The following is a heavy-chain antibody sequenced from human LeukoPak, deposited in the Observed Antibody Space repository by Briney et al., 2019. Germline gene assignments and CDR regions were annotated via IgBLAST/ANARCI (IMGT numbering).Heavy chain of an antibody. CDR3: ARDSALGGIDY. J-gene: IGHJ4*02. CDR2: INPNSGGT. CDR1: AYTFTGYY. D-gene: IGHD3-10*01. V-gene: IGHV1-2*02. Sequence: GASVKVSCKAPAYTFTGYYMHWVRQAPGQGLEWMGWINPNSGGTNYAQKFQGRVTMTRDTSISTAYMELSSLRSDDTAVYYCARDSALGGIDYWGQGTLVTVSS.